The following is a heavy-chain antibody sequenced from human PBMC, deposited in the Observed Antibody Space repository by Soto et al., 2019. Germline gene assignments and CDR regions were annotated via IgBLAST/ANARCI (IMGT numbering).Heavy chain of an antibody. Sequence: SETLSLTCSVSGDSVSSGAYYWSWIRQPPGKGLEWIGYVYYSGSTSYNPSLETGVTISVDMSKNQFSLKLTSVTPADTAIYYCARVKRSTSRLDPWGQGTLVTVSS. J-gene: IGHJ5*02. CDR3: ARVKRSTSRLDP. CDR2: VYYSGST. V-gene: IGHV4-61*08. D-gene: IGHD1-26*01. CDR1: GDSVSSGAYY.